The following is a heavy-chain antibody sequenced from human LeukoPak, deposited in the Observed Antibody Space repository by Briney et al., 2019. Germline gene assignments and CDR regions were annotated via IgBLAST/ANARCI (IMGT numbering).Heavy chain of an antibody. CDR2: IYYSGST. CDR1: GGSISSYY. J-gene: IGHJ4*02. V-gene: IGHV4-59*01. CDR3: AREEALGSGSFDY. D-gene: IGHD1-26*01. Sequence: PSETLSLTCTVSGGSISSYYWSWIRQPPGKGLEWIGYIYYSGSTSYNPSLKSRVTISVDTSKNQFSLKLSSVTAADTAVYYCAREEALGSGSFDYWGQGTLVTVSS.